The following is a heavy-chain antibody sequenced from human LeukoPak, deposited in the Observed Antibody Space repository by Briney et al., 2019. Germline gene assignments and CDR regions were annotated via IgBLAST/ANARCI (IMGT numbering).Heavy chain of an antibody. V-gene: IGHV1-2*02. J-gene: IGHJ4*02. Sequence: ASVKVSCKASGYTFTGYYMHWVRQAPGQGLEWMGWINPNSGGTNYAQKFQGRVTMTRDTSISTAYMELSRLRPDDTAVYYCARSPPITTAGTHFFDYWGQGTLVTVSS. CDR3: ARSPPITTAGTHFFDY. CDR2: INPNSGGT. D-gene: IGHD6-13*01. CDR1: GYTFTGYY.